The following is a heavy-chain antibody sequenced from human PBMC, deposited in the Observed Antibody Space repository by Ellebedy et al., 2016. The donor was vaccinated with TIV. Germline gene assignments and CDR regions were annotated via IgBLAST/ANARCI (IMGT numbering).Heavy chain of an antibody. D-gene: IGHD3-10*01. Sequence: GESLKISCAASGFTFSSYGMHWVRQAPGKGLEWVAVIWYDGSNKYYADSVKGRFTISRDNSKNTLYLQMNSLRAEDTAVYYCARDGELLWFGVPRYYYGMDVWGQGTTVTVSS. CDR2: IWYDGSNK. V-gene: IGHV3-33*01. CDR3: ARDGELLWFGVPRYYYGMDV. J-gene: IGHJ6*02. CDR1: GFTFSSYG.